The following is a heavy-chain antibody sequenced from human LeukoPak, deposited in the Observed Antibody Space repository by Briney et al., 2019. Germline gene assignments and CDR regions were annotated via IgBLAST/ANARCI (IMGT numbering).Heavy chain of an antibody. V-gene: IGHV1-18*01. J-gene: IGHJ5*02. CDR3: AREYRAAAGLGWFDP. D-gene: IGHD6-13*01. CDR2: ISAYNGNT. Sequence: ASVKVSCKASGYTFTSYGISWVRQAPGQGLEWMGWISAYNGNTNYAQKLLGRVTMTTDTSTSTAYMELRSLRSDDTAVYYCAREYRAAAGLGWFDPWGQGTLVTVSS. CDR1: GYTFTSYG.